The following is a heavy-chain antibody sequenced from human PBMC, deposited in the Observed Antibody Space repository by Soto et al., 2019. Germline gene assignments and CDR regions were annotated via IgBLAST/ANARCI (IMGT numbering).Heavy chain of an antibody. CDR3: ARDRGRAAAGEYHYYGMDV. J-gene: IGHJ6*02. V-gene: IGHV1-2*02. Sequence: ASVKVSCKASGYTFTGHYMHWVRQAPGQGLEWMGWINPNSVGTNYAQKFQGRVTMTRDTSTSTVYMELSSLRSEDTAVYYCARDRGRAAAGEYHYYGMDVWGQGTTVTVSS. D-gene: IGHD6-13*01. CDR2: INPNSVGT. CDR1: GYTFTGHY.